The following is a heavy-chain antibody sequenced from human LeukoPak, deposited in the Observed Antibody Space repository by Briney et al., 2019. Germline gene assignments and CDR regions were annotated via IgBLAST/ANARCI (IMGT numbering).Heavy chain of an antibody. D-gene: IGHD1-1*01. CDR3: VKGGETTDDNFFDY. V-gene: IGHV3-64D*09. J-gene: IGHJ4*02. Sequence: GGSLCLSCSVSGFTFSNRAMYWVWMPPRPGMGYVSAIGSNGVSTCYTYSVKGRFSISRDNSRNTMYLQMSRLRAEDTAVDYCVKGGETTDDNFFDYWGQGTLVTVSS. CDR2: IGSNGVST. CDR1: GFTFSNRA.